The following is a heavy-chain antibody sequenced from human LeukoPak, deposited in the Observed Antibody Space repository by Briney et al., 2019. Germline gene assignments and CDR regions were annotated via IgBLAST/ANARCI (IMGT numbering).Heavy chain of an antibody. CDR2: ISGSSSSI. J-gene: IGHJ4*02. Sequence: PGGSLRLSCVASGFSFSSYTMRGVRQASGKGLEWTSYISGSSSSIYYADSVKGRFTISRDNAKNSLYLQMNSLRAEDTAVYYCASKMSDWGQGTLVTVSS. CDR1: GFSFSSYT. D-gene: IGHD5/OR15-5a*01. V-gene: IGHV3-48*01. CDR3: ASKMSD.